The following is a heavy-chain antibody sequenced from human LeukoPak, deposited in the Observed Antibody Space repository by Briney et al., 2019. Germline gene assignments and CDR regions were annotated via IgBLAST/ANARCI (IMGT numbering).Heavy chain of an antibody. J-gene: IGHJ4*02. CDR3: SRGSGWLSVY. D-gene: IGHD6-19*01. CDR1: GFTVGDYL. CDR2: ISGGTT. Sequence: GRSLRLSCTASGFTVGDYLMSWFRQAPGKGLEWIGFISGGTTEYAASVKGRFTISRDDSTSIAYLQMNSLTTEDTAVYYCSRGSGWLSVYWGQGTLVTVSS. V-gene: IGHV3-49*03.